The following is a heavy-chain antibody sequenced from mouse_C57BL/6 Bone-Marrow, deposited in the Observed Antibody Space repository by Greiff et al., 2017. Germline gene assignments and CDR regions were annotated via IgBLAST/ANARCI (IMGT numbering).Heavy chain of an antibody. D-gene: IGHD4-1*01. V-gene: IGHV1-54*01. Sequence: QVQLQQSGAELVRPGTSVKVSCKASGYAFTNYLIEWVKQRPGQGLEWIGVINPGSGGTNYNEKFKGKATLTADKSSSTAYMQLSSLTSEDSAVYCCARWELGGYYFDYRGQGTTLTVSS. CDR1: GYAFTNYL. CDR3: ARWELGGYYFDY. CDR2: INPGSGGT. J-gene: IGHJ2*01.